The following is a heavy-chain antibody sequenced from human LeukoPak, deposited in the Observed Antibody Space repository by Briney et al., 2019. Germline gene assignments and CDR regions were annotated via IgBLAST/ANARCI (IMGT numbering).Heavy chain of an antibody. Sequence: PSETLSLTFTVSGGSISSYYWSWIRQPPGKGLEWIGYIYYSGSTNYNPSLKSRVTISVDTSKNQFSLKLSSVTAADTAVYYCARETINSSHDYWGQGTLVTVSS. CDR2: IYYSGST. V-gene: IGHV4-59*01. CDR3: ARETINSSHDY. J-gene: IGHJ4*02. CDR1: GGSISSYY. D-gene: IGHD6-13*01.